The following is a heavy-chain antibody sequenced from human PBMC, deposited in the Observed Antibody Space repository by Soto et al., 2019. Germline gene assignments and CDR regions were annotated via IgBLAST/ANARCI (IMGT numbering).Heavy chain of an antibody. Sequence: ASVKVSCKASGGTFSSYAISWVRQAPGQGLEWMGGIIPIFGTANYAQKFQGRVTITADESTSTAYMELSSLRSEDTAVYYCASSPFGLEGSSSWPRGYYGMDVWGQGTTVTVSS. D-gene: IGHD6-13*01. CDR3: ASSPFGLEGSSSWPRGYYGMDV. CDR1: GGTFSSYA. J-gene: IGHJ6*02. CDR2: IIPIFGTA. V-gene: IGHV1-69*13.